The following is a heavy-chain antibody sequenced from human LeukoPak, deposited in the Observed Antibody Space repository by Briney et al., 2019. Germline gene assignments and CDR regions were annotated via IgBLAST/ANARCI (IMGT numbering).Heavy chain of an antibody. CDR3: ATLSATSQNDY. CDR1: GFLFKTFG. Sequence: GGSLRLSCAASGFLFKTFGMNWVRQSPGKGLEWVALIRYDGNNEYYADSVKGRFTISRDNSNNMLFLQMDSLRAEDTAVYYCATLSATSQNDYWGQGTLVTVSS. CDR2: IRYDGNNE. V-gene: IGHV3-30*02. D-gene: IGHD5-12*01. J-gene: IGHJ4*02.